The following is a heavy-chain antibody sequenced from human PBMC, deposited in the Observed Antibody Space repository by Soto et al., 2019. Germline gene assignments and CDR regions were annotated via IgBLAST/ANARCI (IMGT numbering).Heavy chain of an antibody. V-gene: IGHV3-66*01. J-gene: IGHJ6*03. CDR2: IYSGGST. CDR1: GFTVSSNY. D-gene: IGHD3-3*01. Sequence: PGGSLRLSCAASGFTVSSNYMSWVRQAPGKGLEWVSVIYSGGSTYYADSVKGRFTISRDNSKNTLYLQMNSLRAEDTAVYYCASTIFGVVIIQGYYYMEVRCQGTTVTVSS. CDR3: ASTIFGVVIIQGYYYMEV.